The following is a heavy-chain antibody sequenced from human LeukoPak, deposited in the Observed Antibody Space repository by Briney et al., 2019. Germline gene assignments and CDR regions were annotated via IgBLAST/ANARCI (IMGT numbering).Heavy chain of an antibody. D-gene: IGHD4-17*01. Sequence: GGSLRLSCAASGFTFSSYSMNWVRQAPGKGLEWVANIKQDGSEKYYVDSVKGRFTISRDNAKNSLYLQMNSLRAEDTAVYYCARADYGDYGTFDYWGQGTLVTVSS. V-gene: IGHV3-7*01. CDR3: ARADYGDYGTFDY. J-gene: IGHJ4*02. CDR2: IKQDGSEK. CDR1: GFTFSSYS.